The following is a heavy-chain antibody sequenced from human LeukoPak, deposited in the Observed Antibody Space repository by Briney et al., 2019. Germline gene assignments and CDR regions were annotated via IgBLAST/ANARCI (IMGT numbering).Heavy chain of an antibody. Sequence: GGSLRLSCAASGFTFDDYAMHWVRQAPGKGLEWVSGISWNSGSIGYADSVKGRFTISRDNAKNSLYLQMKSLRAEDTALYYCAKDSAITGYSSGWFYFDYWGQGTLVTVSS. CDR3: AKDSAITGYSSGWFYFDY. V-gene: IGHV3-9*01. D-gene: IGHD6-19*01. CDR1: GFTFDDYA. J-gene: IGHJ4*02. CDR2: ISWNSGSI.